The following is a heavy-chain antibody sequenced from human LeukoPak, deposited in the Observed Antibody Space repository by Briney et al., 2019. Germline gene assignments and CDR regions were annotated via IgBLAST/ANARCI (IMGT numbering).Heavy chain of an antibody. J-gene: IGHJ4*02. CDR2: IHPPSGGT. V-gene: IGHV1-2*02. CDR1: GYTFTDYY. D-gene: IGHD5-24*01. CDR3: VRDPGWLQVDY. Sequence: GASVKVSCKASGYTFTDYYIHWVRQAPGQGLEWMGWIHPPSGGTNYAEKLQGRVTMTRDTSISTAYMELTRLTSDDAGVYYCVRDPGWLQVDYWGQGTLLNVSS.